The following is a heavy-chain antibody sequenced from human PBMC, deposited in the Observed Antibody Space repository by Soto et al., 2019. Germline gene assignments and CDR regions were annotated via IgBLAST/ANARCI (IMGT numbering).Heavy chain of an antibody. V-gene: IGHV3-30*03. CDR3: ASLGYCTSTSCQTRYYYYGMDV. CDR2: ISSDGSNK. CDR1: GFTFSNYG. J-gene: IGHJ6*02. Sequence: QVQLVESGGGVVQPGSSLRLSCAASGFTFSNYGMHWVRQAPGKGLEWVAVISSDGSNKYYADSVKGRFTISRDNSRNTLYLQMNSLRAEDTAVYYCASLGYCTSTSCQTRYYYYGMDVWGQGTAVTVSS. D-gene: IGHD2-2*01.